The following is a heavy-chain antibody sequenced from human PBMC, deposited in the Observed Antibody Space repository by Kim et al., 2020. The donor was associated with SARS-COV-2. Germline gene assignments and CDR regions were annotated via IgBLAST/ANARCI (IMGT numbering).Heavy chain of an antibody. CDR1: GGLVGSYF. J-gene: IGHJ4*02. CDR3: ARVTSGWYEVDF. V-gene: IGHV4-59*02. D-gene: IGHD6-19*01. Sequence: SETLSLTCTVSGGLVGSYFWSWMRQPPGKGLEWIGFIYSSWSTSYNPSLKSRVAISLDTPRNQFSLRLSSVTAADTAIYYCARVTSGWYEVDFWGQGTLVPVSS. CDR2: IYSSWST.